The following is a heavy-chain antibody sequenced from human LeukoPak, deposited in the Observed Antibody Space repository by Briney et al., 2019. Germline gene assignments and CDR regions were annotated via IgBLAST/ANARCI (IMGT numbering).Heavy chain of an antibody. CDR1: GFAFSSYS. J-gene: IGHJ4*02. D-gene: IGHD2-15*01. CDR2: ISYSSSTI. Sequence: GGSLRLSCAASGFAFSSYSMNWARQAPGKGLEWVSYISYSSSTIYYADSVKGRFTISRDNAKNSLFLQMNSLRAEDTALYYCAREQDREASATIVGDYWGQGTLVTVSS. CDR3: AREQDREASATIVGDY. V-gene: IGHV3-48*01.